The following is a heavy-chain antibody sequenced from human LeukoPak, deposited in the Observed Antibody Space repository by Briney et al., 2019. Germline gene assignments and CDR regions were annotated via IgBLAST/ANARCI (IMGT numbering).Heavy chain of an antibody. CDR1: GGSFSSGSYY. Sequence: SETLSLTCTVSGGSFSSGSYYWSWIRQPAGKGLEWIGRIYTSGSTNYNPSLKSRVTISVDTSKNQFSLKLSSVTAADTAVYYCAREGGSYDGVFDYWGQGTLVTVSS. CDR2: IYTSGST. CDR3: AREGGSYDGVFDY. J-gene: IGHJ4*02. D-gene: IGHD1-26*01. V-gene: IGHV4-61*02.